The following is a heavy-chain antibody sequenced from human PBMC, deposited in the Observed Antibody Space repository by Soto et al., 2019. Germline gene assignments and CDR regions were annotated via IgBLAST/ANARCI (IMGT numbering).Heavy chain of an antibody. V-gene: IGHV3-30-3*01. CDR2: ISYDGSNK. Sequence: QVQLVESGGGVVQPGRSLRLSCAASGFTFSSYAMHWVRQAPGKGLEWVAVISYDGSNKYYADSVKGRFTISRDNSKNTLYLQMNSLRAGDTAVYYCARAVGRDIVVVVAALAGSAGDYWGQGTLVTVSS. CDR1: GFTFSSYA. D-gene: IGHD2-15*01. J-gene: IGHJ4*02. CDR3: ARAVGRDIVVVVAALAGSAGDY.